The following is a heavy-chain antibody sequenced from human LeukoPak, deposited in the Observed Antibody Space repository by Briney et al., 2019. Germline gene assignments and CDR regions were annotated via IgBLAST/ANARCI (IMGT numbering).Heavy chain of an antibody. V-gene: IGHV1-2*02. CDR2: TNPNSGGT. Sequence: ASVKVSCKASGYTFTGYYMHWVRQAPGQGLEWMGWTNPNSGGTNYAQKFQGRVTMTRDTSISTAYMELSRLRSDDTAVYYCARVSEAAATHYYYYMDVWGKGTTVTISS. D-gene: IGHD6-13*01. J-gene: IGHJ6*03. CDR3: ARVSEAAATHYYYYMDV. CDR1: GYTFTGYY.